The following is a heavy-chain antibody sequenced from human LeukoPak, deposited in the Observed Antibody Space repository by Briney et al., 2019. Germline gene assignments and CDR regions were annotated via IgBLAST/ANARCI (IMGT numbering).Heavy chain of an antibody. Sequence: GAGDRSFSDYYRCWLHLPPGGLLELGGINPSGSYTNYKPSFQGHVTISADKSISTAYLQWSSLKASDTAMYYCARHIAVAHFDYWGQGTLVTVSS. J-gene: IGHJ4*02. D-gene: IGHD6-19*01. CDR1: GDRSFSDY. V-gene: IGHV5-10-1*01. CDR2: INPSGSYT. CDR3: ARHIAVAHFDY.